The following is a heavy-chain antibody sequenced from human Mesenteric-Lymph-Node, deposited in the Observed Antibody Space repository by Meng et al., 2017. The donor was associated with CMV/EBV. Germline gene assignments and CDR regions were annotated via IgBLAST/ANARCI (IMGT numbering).Heavy chain of an antibody. J-gene: IGHJ4*02. CDR2: INAGNGNT. CDR1: YTFTSYA. D-gene: IGHD3-10*01. CDR3: ARAAYYYGSGSYFFDY. V-gene: IGHV1-3*01. Sequence: YTFTSYATHWVRQAPGQRLEWMGWINAGNGNTKYSQKFQGRVTITRDTSASTAYMELSSLRSEDTAVYYCARAAYYYGSGSYFFDYWGQGTLVTVSS.